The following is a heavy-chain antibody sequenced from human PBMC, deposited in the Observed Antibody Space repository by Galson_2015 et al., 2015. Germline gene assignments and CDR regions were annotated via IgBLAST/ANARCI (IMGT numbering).Heavy chain of an antibody. Sequence: SLRLSCAASGFTFSIYSMNWVRQAPGKGLEWISYITSSSTPISYADSVKGRFTILRDNAKNSLYLQMYSLRDEDTAVYYCAGSVEGSLDYWGQGSLVTVSS. CDR1: GFTFSIYS. CDR2: ITSSSTPI. CDR3: AGSVEGSLDY. J-gene: IGHJ4*02. V-gene: IGHV3-48*02.